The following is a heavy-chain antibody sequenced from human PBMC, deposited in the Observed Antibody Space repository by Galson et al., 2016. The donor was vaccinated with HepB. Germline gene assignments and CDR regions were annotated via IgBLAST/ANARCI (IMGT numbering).Heavy chain of an antibody. Sequence: SLRLSCAASGFTFRSYAMSWDRQAPGKGLEWVSTMTDSGGSTYYADSVKGRFTISRDNSKNTLFLQMNSLRVDDTAMYYCAKRTSHDYGALLDYWGQGTLVTVSS. J-gene: IGHJ4*02. CDR3: AKRTSHDYGALLDY. D-gene: IGHD4-17*01. CDR2: MTDSGGST. CDR1: GFTFRSYA. V-gene: IGHV3-23*01.